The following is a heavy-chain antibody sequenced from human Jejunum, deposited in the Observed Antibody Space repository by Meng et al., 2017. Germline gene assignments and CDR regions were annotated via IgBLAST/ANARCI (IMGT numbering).Heavy chain of an antibody. Sequence: QVQLQESGPGLVKPSQTLSLTCAVSGGSISSDGYTWSWIRQPPGKGLEWIGYIYHTGSTYYNPSLKSRVTISVDRSKNQFSLNLSSVTAADTAVYYCARMDSAFHYFDYWGQGTLVTVSS. D-gene: IGHD1-26*01. J-gene: IGHJ4*02. CDR3: ARMDSAFHYFDY. V-gene: IGHV4-30-2*01. CDR2: IYHTGST. CDR1: GGSISSDGYT.